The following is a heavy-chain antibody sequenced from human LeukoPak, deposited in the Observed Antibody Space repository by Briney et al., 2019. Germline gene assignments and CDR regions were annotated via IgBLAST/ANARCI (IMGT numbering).Heavy chain of an antibody. CDR2: ISAYNGNT. CDR3: ARGTITMVRGVIISHYYYGMDV. CDR1: GYTFTSYG. J-gene: IGHJ6*02. Sequence: GASVKGSCKASGYTFTSYGISWVRQAPGQGLEWMGWISAYNGNTNYAQKLQGRVTMTTDTSTSTAYMELRSLRSDDTAVYYCARGTITMVRGVIISHYYYGMDVWGQGTTVTVSS. V-gene: IGHV1-18*01. D-gene: IGHD3-10*01.